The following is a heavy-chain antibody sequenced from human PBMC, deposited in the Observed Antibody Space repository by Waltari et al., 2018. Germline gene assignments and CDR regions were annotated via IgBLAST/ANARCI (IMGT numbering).Heavy chain of an antibody. Sequence: EVQLVESGGGLVQPGRSLRLSCAASGFTFDDYAMHWVRQAPGKGLAWVSGISWNSGSIGYADSVKGRFTISRDNAKNSLYLQMNSLRAEDTALYYCAKDMRSGVGSAAGNAFDIWGQGTMVTVSS. CDR3: AKDMRSGVGSAAGNAFDI. CDR1: GFTFDDYA. CDR2: ISWNSGSI. J-gene: IGHJ3*02. D-gene: IGHD6-13*01. V-gene: IGHV3-9*01.